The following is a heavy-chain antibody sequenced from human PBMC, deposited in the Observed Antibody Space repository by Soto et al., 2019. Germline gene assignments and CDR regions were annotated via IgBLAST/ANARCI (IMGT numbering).Heavy chain of an antibody. CDR2: IYYSGST. J-gene: IGHJ4*02. CDR3: ARSQDEPSQYGDLFDY. Sequence: SETLSLTCTVSGGSISSGGYYWSWIRQHPGKGLEWIGYIYYSGSTYYNPSLKSRVTISVDTSKNQFSLKLSSVTAADTAVYYCARSQDEPSQYGDLFDYWGQGTLVTVSS. D-gene: IGHD4-17*01. V-gene: IGHV4-31*03. CDR1: GGSISSGGYY.